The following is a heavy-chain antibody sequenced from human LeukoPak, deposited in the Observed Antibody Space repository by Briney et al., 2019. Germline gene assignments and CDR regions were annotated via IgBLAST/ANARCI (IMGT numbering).Heavy chain of an antibody. J-gene: IGHJ5*02. CDR2: IYNSGRT. Sequence: PSETLSLTCTVSGGSITSYYWSWIRQPPGKGREWIGYIYNSGRTNYNPSLKSRVTISADTSKNQFSLNLTSVTGADTAVYYCARGHRVRGVLGWFDTWGQGTLVTVSS. D-gene: IGHD3-10*01. CDR3: ARGHRVRGVLGWFDT. V-gene: IGHV4-59*01. CDR1: GGSITSYY.